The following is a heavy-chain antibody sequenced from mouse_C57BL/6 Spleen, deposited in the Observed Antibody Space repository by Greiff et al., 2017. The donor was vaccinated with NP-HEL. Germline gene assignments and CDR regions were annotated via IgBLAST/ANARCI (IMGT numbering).Heavy chain of an antibody. J-gene: IGHJ2*01. V-gene: IGHV3-8*01. CDR1: GYSITSDY. D-gene: IGHD1-1*01. CDR2: ISYSGST. Sequence: EVKLQESGPGLAKPSQTLSLTCSVTGYSITSDYWNWIRKFPGNKLEYMGNISYSGSTYYNPSLKSRISITRDTSKNQYYLQLNSVTTEDTATYYCARSSGLYYYGSSFYFDYWGQGTTLTVSS. CDR3: ARSSGLYYYGSSFYFDY.